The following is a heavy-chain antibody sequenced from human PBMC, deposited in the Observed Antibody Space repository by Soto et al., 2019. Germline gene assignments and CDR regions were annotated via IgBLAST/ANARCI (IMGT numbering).Heavy chain of an antibody. Sequence: SETLSLTCAVYGEALISYYWSLIRQSPGQGLEWIGDIYYSGSTNYNPSLKSRVTISADTSKNQFSLKLSSVTAADTAVYYCASITMVRGVPYWGQGTLLTVSS. CDR1: GEALISYY. V-gene: IGHV4-59*01. D-gene: IGHD3-10*01. J-gene: IGHJ4*02. CDR3: ASITMVRGVPY. CDR2: IYYSGST.